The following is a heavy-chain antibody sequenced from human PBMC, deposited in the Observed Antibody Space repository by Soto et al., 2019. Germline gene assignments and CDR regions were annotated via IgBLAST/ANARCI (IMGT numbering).Heavy chain of an antibody. J-gene: IGHJ4*02. Sequence: EVQVVESGGGLVQPGGSLRLSCAASGFIFSNYWMSWVRQAPGKGLEWVANIKQDGSEKHYVDSVKGRFTISRDNADNSLYLQMSSLRAEDTAVYYCAKNNLYCSSTNCFVFDYWGQGTLVTVSS. V-gene: IGHV3-7*01. D-gene: IGHD2-2*01. CDR1: GFIFSNYW. CDR2: IKQDGSEK. CDR3: AKNNLYCSSTNCFVFDY.